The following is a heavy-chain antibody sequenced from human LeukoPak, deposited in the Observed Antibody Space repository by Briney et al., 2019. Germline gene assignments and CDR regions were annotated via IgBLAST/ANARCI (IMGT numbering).Heavy chain of an antibody. J-gene: IGHJ4*02. Sequence: QPGRSLRLSCAASGFTFSSYAMHWVRQAPGKGLEWVAVIWYDGSNKYYADSVKGRFTISRDNSKNTLYLQMNSLRAEDTAVYYCARSYYDSSGAGVGNFDYWGQGTLVTVSS. CDR3: ARSYYDSSGAGVGNFDY. D-gene: IGHD3-22*01. CDR2: IWYDGSNK. V-gene: IGHV3-33*08. CDR1: GFTFSSYA.